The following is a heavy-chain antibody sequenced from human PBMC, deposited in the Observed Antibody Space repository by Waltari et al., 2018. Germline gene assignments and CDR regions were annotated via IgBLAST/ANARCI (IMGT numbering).Heavy chain of an antibody. CDR2: IYHSGST. D-gene: IGHD4-17*01. V-gene: IGHV4-38-2*01. Sequence: QVQLQESGPGLVKPSETLSLTCAVSGYSISSGYYWGWIRQPPGKGLEWIGSIYHSGSTYYIPSLKSRVTISVDTSKNQFSLKLSSVTAADTAVYYCARRGDGDYGAEYFQHWGQGTLVTVSS. CDR1: GYSISSGYY. CDR3: ARRGDGDYGAEYFQH. J-gene: IGHJ1*01.